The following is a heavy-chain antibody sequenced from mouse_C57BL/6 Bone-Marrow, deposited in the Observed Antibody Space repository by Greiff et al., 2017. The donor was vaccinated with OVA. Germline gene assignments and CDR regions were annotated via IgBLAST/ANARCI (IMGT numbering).Heavy chain of an antibody. CDR1: GFTFSSYT. Sequence: EVKLVESGGGLVKPGGSLKLSCAASGFTFSSYTMSWVRQTPEKRLEWVATISGGGGNTYYPDSVKGRFTISSDTAKNTLYLQMSSLRSEDTALYYCARLVAPRWYFDVWGTGTTVTVSS. CDR3: ARLVAPRWYFDV. J-gene: IGHJ1*03. V-gene: IGHV5-9*01. CDR2: ISGGGGNT. D-gene: IGHD1-1*01.